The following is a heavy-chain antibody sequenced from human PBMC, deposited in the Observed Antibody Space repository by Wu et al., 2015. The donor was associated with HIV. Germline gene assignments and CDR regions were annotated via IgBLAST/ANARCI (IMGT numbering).Heavy chain of an antibody. CDR1: YILTSYP. Sequence: LVQSGPAAKRPGASVNVSCKASYILTSYPIGWVRQAPGQRLEWMGWMNPRNGYIKPAQRFQDRITMSTTNSAHTAYMELTNLTSDDTAIYFCARVQFDPDYYTYFDLWGQGTLVTVSS. CDR2: MNPRNGYI. CDR3: ARVQFDPDYYTYFDL. J-gene: IGHJ2*01. V-gene: IGHV1-18*01. D-gene: IGHD4/OR15-4a*01.